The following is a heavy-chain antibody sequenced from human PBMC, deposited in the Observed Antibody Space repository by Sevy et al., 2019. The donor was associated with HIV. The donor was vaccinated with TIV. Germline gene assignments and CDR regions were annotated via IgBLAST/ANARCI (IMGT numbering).Heavy chain of an antibody. J-gene: IGHJ4*02. CDR3: TTDGGGYNYGYSFDY. D-gene: IGHD5-18*01. Sequence: GGSLRLSCAASGFTFSNAWMNWVRQAPGKGLEWVGRIKSKTGGGTTDYSATVKGRFTISRDDSKNTLYLQMNSLKTEDTAVYYCTTDGGGYNYGYSFDYWGQGTLVTVSS. V-gene: IGHV3-15*07. CDR2: IKSKTGGGTT. CDR1: GFTFSNAW.